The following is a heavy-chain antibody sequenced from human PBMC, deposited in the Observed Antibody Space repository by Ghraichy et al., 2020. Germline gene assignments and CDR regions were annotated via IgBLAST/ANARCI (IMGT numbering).Heavy chain of an antibody. J-gene: IGHJ6*02. CDR2: ISGSAVST. Sequence: LSLTCAASGFIFSNYAMNWVRQAPGKGLEWVSGISGSAVSTFYAGSVQGRVTISSDNSKNTVYLQMSNLRAEDTAVYYCAKDLVGMRYGMDVWGQGTTVTVSS. V-gene: IGHV3-23*01. CDR1: GFIFSNYA. CDR3: AKDLVGMRYGMDV. D-gene: IGHD2-8*01.